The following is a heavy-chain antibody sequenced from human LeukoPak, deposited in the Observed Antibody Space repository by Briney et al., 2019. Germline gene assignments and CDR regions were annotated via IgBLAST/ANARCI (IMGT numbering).Heavy chain of an antibody. V-gene: IGHV3-30*02. CDR3: SKDSPAAITPSKEARPFDY. CDR2: IRCAGSNK. CDR1: GFTFSSYG. D-gene: IGHD6-6*01. Sequence: GGSLRLSCAASGFTFSSYGMHWVRQAPGKGLEWVAFIRCAGSNKYYADSVKGRFTISRDNAKNSLYRQMKSLRAEDTAVYYFSKDSPAAITPSKEARPFDYWGQGTLVTVSS. J-gene: IGHJ4*02.